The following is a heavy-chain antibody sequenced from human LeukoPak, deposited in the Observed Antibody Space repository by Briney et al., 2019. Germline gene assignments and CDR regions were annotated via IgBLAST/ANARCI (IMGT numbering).Heavy chain of an antibody. J-gene: IGHJ4*02. CDR1: GITLSNYG. CDR3: AKGSLGSWYYFDY. D-gene: IGHD6-13*01. CDR2: ISGSGGGT. Sequence: PGGSLRLSCAVSGITLSNYGMSWVRQAPGKGLEWVAGISGSGGGTYYADSVKGRFTISRDNPKNTLYLQMNSLRAEDTAVYYCAKGSLGSWYYFDYWGQGTLVTVSS. V-gene: IGHV3-23*01.